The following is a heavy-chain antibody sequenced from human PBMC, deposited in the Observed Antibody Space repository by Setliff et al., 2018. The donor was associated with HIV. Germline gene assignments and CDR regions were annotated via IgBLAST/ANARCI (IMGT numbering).Heavy chain of an antibody. Sequence: ASVKVSCKASGYTFTSYAMNWVRQAPGQGLEWMGILNPSEGTTSFAQKFQGRVTMTRDTSTSTAYMDLSSLRADDTAVYYCVRGYRSAWNSWFDAWGQGTRVTVSS. V-gene: IGHV1-46*01. CDR2: LNPSEGTT. CDR3: VRGYRSAWNSWFDA. CDR1: GYTFTSYA. D-gene: IGHD6-19*01. J-gene: IGHJ5*02.